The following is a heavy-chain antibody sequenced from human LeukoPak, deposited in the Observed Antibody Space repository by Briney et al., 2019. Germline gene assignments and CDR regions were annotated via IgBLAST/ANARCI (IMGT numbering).Heavy chain of an antibody. J-gene: IGHJ4*02. CDR3: ASGVHCSSTSCRDY. CDR2: INTDGSST. V-gene: IGHV3-74*01. Sequence: GGSLRLSCAASGFTFSSYWMHWVRQAPGKGLVWVSRINTDGSSTSYADSVKGRFTISRDNAKNTLYLQMNSLRAEDTAVYYCASGVHCSSTSCRDYWGQGTLVTVSS. CDR1: GFTFSSYW. D-gene: IGHD2-2*01.